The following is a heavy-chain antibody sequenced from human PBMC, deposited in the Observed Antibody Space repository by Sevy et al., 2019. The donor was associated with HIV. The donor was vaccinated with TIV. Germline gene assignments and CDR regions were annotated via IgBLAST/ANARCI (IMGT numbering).Heavy chain of an antibody. V-gene: IGHV4-31*03. CDR2: IYYSGST. D-gene: IGHD3-3*01. J-gene: IGHJ4*02. CDR3: ARAPTIFGVVDY. Sequence: SETLSLTCTVSGGSISSGGYYWSWIRQHPGKGLEWIGYIYYSGSTYYNPSLKSRVTISVDTSKNQFSLKLSSVTAAVTAVYYCARAPTIFGVVDYRGQGTLVTVSS. CDR1: GGSISSGGYY.